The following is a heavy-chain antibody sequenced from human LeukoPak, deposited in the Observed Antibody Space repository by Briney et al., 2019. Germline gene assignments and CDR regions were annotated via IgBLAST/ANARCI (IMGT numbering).Heavy chain of an antibody. CDR3: ATRPAGSTWYGVFDY. D-gene: IGHD6-13*01. J-gene: IGHJ4*02. CDR2: VFNGGST. Sequence: SETLSLTCTVSGGSINSHYWSWIRQPPGKGLEWIGYVFNGGSTNYNPSLKSRVTMSVDTSRDQFSLRLTSVTAADTAIYYCATRPAGSTWYGVFDYWSQGTLVAVSS. V-gene: IGHV4-59*11. CDR1: GGSINSHY.